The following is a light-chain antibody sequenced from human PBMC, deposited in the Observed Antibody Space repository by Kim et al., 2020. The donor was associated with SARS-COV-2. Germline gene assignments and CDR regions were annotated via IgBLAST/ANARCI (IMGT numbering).Light chain of an antibody. CDR3: VLYMGGGISV. Sequence: GGPVTLTCVLAAGPVASGNYPSWYQQTPGQAPRTLIYTTNTRASGVADRFSGSILGDKAALTISGAQAGDESDYYCVLYMGGGISVFGGGTQLTVL. CDR2: TTN. V-gene: IGLV8-61*01. J-gene: IGLJ3*02. CDR1: AGPVASGNY.